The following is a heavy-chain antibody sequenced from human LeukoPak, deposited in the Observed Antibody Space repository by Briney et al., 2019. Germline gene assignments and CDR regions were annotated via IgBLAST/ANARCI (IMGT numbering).Heavy chain of an antibody. CDR2: AYWNNDK. J-gene: IGHJ4*02. D-gene: IGHD3-10*01. Sequence: KESGPTLVNPTQTLTLTCNFSGFSLSTTGVAVGWIRQSPGKALEWLAVAYWNNDKSYSPSLKSRLTITKDTSKNQVVLKMTSMDPVDTATYYCAHKGRGSGSYTMWGQGTLVTVSS. V-gene: IGHV2-5*01. CDR1: GFSLSTTGVA. CDR3: AHKGRGSGSYTM.